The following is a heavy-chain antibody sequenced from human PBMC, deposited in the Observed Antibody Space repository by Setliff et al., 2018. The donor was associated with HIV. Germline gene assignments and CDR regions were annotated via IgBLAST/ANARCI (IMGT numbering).Heavy chain of an antibody. CDR3: AREGKTALVTKYFDY. D-gene: IGHD5-18*01. CDR2: IDYSGSA. Sequence: SETLSLTCTVSGGSISSTNYFWGWIRQPPGKGLEWIGYIDYSGSAYYNPSLKRRITISRDTSKNQFSLKMNSVTAADTAVYYCAREGKTALVTKYFDYWGQGTQVTVSS. CDR1: GGSISSTNYF. J-gene: IGHJ4*02. V-gene: IGHV4-31*03.